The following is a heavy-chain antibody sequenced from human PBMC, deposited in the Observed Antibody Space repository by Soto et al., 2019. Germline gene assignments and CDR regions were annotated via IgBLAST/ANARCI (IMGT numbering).Heavy chain of an antibody. Sequence: EVQLVESGGGLVQPGGSLRLSCAASGFTFYTYEMNWVRQAPGKGLEWVSYISSSGSTTYYADSVKGRFTISRDNAKNSLYLQMNSLRAEDTAIYCCATRSGGGGAFDFWGQGTVVTVSS. CDR1: GFTFYTYE. D-gene: IGHD3-10*01. CDR3: ATRSGGGGAFDF. CDR2: ISSSGSTT. V-gene: IGHV3-48*03. J-gene: IGHJ3*01.